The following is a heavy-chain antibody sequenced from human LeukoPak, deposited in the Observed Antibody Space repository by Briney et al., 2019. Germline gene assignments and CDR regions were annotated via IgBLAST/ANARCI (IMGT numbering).Heavy chain of an antibody. J-gene: IGHJ5*02. CDR2: INPNSGGT. V-gene: IGHV1-2*02. Sequence: GASVKVSCKASGYTFTSYYMHWVRQAPGQGLEWMGWINPNSGGTNYAQKFQGRVTMTRDTSISTAYMELSRLRSDDTAVYYCARFLYYYGSGSSPYNWFDPWGQGTLVTVSS. CDR3: ARFLYYYGSGSSPYNWFDP. CDR1: GYTFTSYY. D-gene: IGHD3-10*01.